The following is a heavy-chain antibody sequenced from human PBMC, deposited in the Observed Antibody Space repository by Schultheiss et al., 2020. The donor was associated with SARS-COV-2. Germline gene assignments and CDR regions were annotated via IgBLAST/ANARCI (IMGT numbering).Heavy chain of an antibody. D-gene: IGHD1-26*01. CDR2: ISYSGST. V-gene: IGHV4-59*01. J-gene: IGHJ5*02. CDR3: ARDVGSWFDP. CDR1: GDSISNYY. Sequence: SETLSLTCTVSGDSISNYYWTWIRQPPGEGLQWIGYISYSGSTNYDPSLKSRVTISLDTSKNLFSLELTSVTAADTATYYCARDVGSWFDPWGQGTLVTVSS.